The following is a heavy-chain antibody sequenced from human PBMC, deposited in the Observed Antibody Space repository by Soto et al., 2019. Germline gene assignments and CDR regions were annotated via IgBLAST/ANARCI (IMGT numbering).Heavy chain of an antibody. Sequence: QVHLQESGPGLEKPSETLSLTCTVSGDPISSHYWSWIRQPPGKGLEWIGNIHYSGSTDYNPSLKSRVTISLDTSKIQFSLKLNSVTAADTAVYYCVRVGFCIGGSCASDRWFDPWGQGTLVTVSS. J-gene: IGHJ5*02. V-gene: IGHV4-59*11. CDR1: GDPISSHY. CDR3: VRVGFCIGGSCASDRWFDP. D-gene: IGHD2-15*01. CDR2: IHYSGST.